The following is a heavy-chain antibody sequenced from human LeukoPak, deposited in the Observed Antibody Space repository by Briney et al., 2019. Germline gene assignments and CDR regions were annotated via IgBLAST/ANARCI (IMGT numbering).Heavy chain of an antibody. D-gene: IGHD3-22*01. CDR3: ARSAHYYYDSANGVAFDV. CDR2: IFYTGST. J-gene: IGHJ3*01. CDR1: GGSISSYY. Sequence: SETLSLTCSVSGGSISSYYWSWIRQPPGKGLEWIGNIFYTGSTKYNPSLKSRVTISVDTSKSQISLKLSSVTAADTAMYYCARSAHYYYDSANGVAFDVWGQGTMVTVSS. V-gene: IGHV4-59*01.